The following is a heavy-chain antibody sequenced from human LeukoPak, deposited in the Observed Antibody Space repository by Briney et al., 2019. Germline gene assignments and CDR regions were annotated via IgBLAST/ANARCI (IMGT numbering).Heavy chain of an antibody. V-gene: IGHV4-4*09. CDR3: ARQGGYCSSTSCPQYDWFDP. Sequence: PSETLSLTCTVSGGSISSYYWSWIPQPPGKGLEWIGYIYTSGSTNYNPSLKSRVTISVDTSKNQFSLKLSSVTAADTAVYYCARQGGYCSSTSCPQYDWFDPWGQGTLVTVSS. J-gene: IGHJ5*02. CDR2: IYTSGST. D-gene: IGHD2-2*01. CDR1: GGSISSYY.